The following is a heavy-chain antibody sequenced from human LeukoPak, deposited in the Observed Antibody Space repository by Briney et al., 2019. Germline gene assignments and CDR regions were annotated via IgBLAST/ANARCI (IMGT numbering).Heavy chain of an antibody. Sequence: GGSLRLSCAASGFTFSSYWMRWVRQAPGKGLVWVSRIKSDGSSTTYADSVKGRYTISRDNAKNTLYLQMNSLRAEDTAVYFCARDQIYCTGGICYFEYWGQGTLVTVSS. CDR3: ARDQIYCTGGICYFEY. CDR2: IKSDGSST. CDR1: GFTFSSYW. J-gene: IGHJ4*02. V-gene: IGHV3-74*01. D-gene: IGHD2-8*02.